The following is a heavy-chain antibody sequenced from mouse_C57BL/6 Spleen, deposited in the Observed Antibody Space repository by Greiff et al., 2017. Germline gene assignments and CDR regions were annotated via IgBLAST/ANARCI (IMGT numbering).Heavy chain of an antibody. J-gene: IGHJ4*01. CDR1: GYSFTDSN. D-gene: IGHD2-1*01. V-gene: IGHV1-39*01. CDR3: ARRRIFGNYEAMDY. CDR2: INPNYGTT. Sequence: EVQLQPSGPELVKPGASVKISCKASGYSFTDSNMNWVKQSNGKSLEWIGVINPNYGTTSYNQKFKGKATLTVDQSSSTASMQLNSLTSEDSAVYYCARRRIFGNYEAMDYWGQGTSVTASS.